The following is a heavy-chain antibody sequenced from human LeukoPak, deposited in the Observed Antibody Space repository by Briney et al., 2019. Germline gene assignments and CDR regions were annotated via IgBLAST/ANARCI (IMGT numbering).Heavy chain of an antibody. CDR3: ARDRDYYYMDV. J-gene: IGHJ6*03. CDR1: GGTFSSYP. CDR2: IIPIFGTA. Sequence: SVKVTCKSSGGTFSSYPISWVRKPPGQGLEWMGGIIPIFGTANYAQKFQGRVTITTDESTSTAYMELSSLRSEDTAVYYCARDRDYYYMDVWGKGTTVTVSS. V-gene: IGHV1-69*05.